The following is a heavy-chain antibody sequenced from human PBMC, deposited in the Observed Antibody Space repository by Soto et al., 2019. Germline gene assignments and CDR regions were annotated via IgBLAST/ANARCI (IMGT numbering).Heavy chain of an antibody. Sequence: ASVKVSCKASGYTFTSYYMHWVRQAPGQGLEWMGIINPSGGSTSYAQKFQGRVTMTRDTSTSTVYMELSSLRSEDTAVYYCARERAPMAGAENGFDPGGQETLVPV. CDR3: ARERAPMAGAENGFDP. V-gene: IGHV1-46*01. J-gene: IGHJ5*02. CDR1: GYTFTSYY. CDR2: INPSGGST.